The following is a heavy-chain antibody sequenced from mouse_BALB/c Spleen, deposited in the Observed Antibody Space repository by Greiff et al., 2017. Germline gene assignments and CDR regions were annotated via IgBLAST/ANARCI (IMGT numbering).Heavy chain of an antibody. V-gene: IGHV5-4*02. CDR2: ISDGGSYT. D-gene: IGHD2-3*01. Sequence: EVQLVESGGGLVKPGGSLKLSCAASGFTFSDYYMYWVRQTPEKRLEWVATISDGGSYTYYPDSVKGRFTISRDNAKNNLYLQMSSLTSEDTAMYYCARDYDGYYYSMDYWGQGTSVTVSS. CDR1: GFTFSDYY. CDR3: ARDYDGYYYSMDY. J-gene: IGHJ4*01.